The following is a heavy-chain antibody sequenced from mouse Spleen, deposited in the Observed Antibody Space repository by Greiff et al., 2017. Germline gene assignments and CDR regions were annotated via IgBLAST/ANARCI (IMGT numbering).Heavy chain of an antibody. CDR2: IDPSDSYT. CDR1: GYTFTSYW. Sequence: QVQLQQPGAELVKPGASVKLSCKASGYTFTSYWMQWVKQRPGQGLEWIGEIDPSDSYTNYNQKFKGKATLTVDTSSSTAYMQLSSLTSEDSAVHYCARWNYGSSYVDYWGQGTTLTVSS. D-gene: IGHD1-1*01. V-gene: IGHV1-50*01. CDR3: ARWNYGSSYVDY. J-gene: IGHJ2*01.